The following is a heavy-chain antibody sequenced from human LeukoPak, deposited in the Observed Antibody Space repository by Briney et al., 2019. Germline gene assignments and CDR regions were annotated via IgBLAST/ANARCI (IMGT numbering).Heavy chain of an antibody. V-gene: IGHV4-4*07. CDR3: ARQGYTASYYFLDY. J-gene: IGHJ4*02. CDR1: SRSISSYF. Sequence: SETLSLTCTLSSRSISSYFWGWVRQPAGKGLEWIGRIYTTGTTYYNPSLKSRLTLSIDTSKSQFSLKLRSATAADTAVYFCARQGYTASYYFLDYWSQGTLVTVSS. CDR2: IYTTGTT. D-gene: IGHD3-10*01.